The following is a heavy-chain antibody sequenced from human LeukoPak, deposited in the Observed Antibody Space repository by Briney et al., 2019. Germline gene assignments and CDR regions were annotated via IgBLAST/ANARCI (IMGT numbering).Heavy chain of an antibody. J-gene: IGHJ4*02. Sequence: SETLSLTCTVSGGTISSYYWSWIRQPAGQGLEWIGRIYTSGSTNYNPSLKSRVTMSVDTSKNQFSLKLSSVTAADSAVCYCARVSVTKPHFDYWGQGTLVTVSS. V-gene: IGHV4-4*07. D-gene: IGHD4-17*01. CDR3: ARVSVTKPHFDY. CDR2: IYTSGST. CDR1: GGTISSYY.